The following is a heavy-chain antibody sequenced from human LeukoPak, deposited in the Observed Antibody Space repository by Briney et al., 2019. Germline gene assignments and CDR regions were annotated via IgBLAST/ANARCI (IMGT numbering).Heavy chain of an antibody. CDR2: ISAYNGNT. Sequence: GASVKVSCKASGYTFTSYGISWVRQAPGQGLEWMGWISAYNGNTNYAQKLQGRVTMTTDTSTSTAYMELRSLRSDDTAVYYCARVSSLVIWFGKFSNFDYWGQGTLVTVSS. V-gene: IGHV1-18*01. CDR1: GYTFTSYG. CDR3: ARVSSLVIWFGKFSNFDY. D-gene: IGHD3-10*01. J-gene: IGHJ4*02.